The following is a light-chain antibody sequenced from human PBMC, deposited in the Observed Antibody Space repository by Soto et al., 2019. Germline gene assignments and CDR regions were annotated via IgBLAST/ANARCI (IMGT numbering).Light chain of an antibody. CDR3: AAWDDSLNGHVV. J-gene: IGLJ2*01. V-gene: IGLV1-44*01. CDR1: SSNIGSNT. CDR2: NDN. Sequence: QSVLTQPPSASVTPGQRVTISCSGSSSNIGSNTVNWYQQITGTAPKLLIYNDNQRPSGVPDRFSGSKSGTSGSLAISGLQSEDEGDYYCAAWDDSLNGHVVFGGGTQLTVL.